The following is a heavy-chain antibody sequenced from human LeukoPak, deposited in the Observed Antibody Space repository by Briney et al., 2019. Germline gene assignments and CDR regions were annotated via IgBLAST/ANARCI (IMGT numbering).Heavy chain of an antibody. CDR1: GGSISSGSYY. CDR2: IYTSGST. J-gene: IGHJ4*02. CDR3: ARGRGYCSSTSCARPLDY. Sequence: SETLSLTCTVSGGSISSGSYYWSWIRQPAGKGLEWIGRIYTSGSTNYNPSLKSRVTISVDTSKYQFSLKLSSVTAADTAVYYCARGRGYCSSTSCARPLDYWGQGTLVTVSS. D-gene: IGHD2-2*01. V-gene: IGHV4-61*02.